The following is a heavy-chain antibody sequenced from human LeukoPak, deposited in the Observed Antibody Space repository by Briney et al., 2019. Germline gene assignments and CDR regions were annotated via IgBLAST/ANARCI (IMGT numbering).Heavy chain of an antibody. V-gene: IGHV3-11*01. CDR2: ISNSGTTI. CDR1: GFTFSEYY. CDR3: AKDNGYSGYDFAFDY. D-gene: IGHD5-12*01. J-gene: IGHJ4*02. Sequence: GGSLRLSCAASGFTFSEYYMSWIRQAPGKGLEWISYISNSGTTIYYTDSVKGRFTISRDNAKNSLYLQMNSLRAEDTALYYCAKDNGYSGYDFAFDYWGQGTLATVSS.